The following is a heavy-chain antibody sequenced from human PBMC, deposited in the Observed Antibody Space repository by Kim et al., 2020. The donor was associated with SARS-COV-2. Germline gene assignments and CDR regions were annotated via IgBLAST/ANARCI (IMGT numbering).Heavy chain of an antibody. CDR1: GFTFGDYA. CDR2: IRSKAYGGTT. V-gene: IGHV3-49*04. Sequence: GGSLRLSCTASGFTFGDYAMSWVRQAPGKGLEWVGFIRSKAYGGTTEYAASVKGRFTISRDDSNSIAYLQMNILKTEDTAVYYCTRDKSSGWYGLYYYYVIDVWGQGATVTV. CDR3: TRDKSSGWYGLYYYYVIDV. J-gene: IGHJ6*02. D-gene: IGHD6-19*01.